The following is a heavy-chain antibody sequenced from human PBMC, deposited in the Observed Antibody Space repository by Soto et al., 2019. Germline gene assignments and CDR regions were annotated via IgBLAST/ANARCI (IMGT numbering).Heavy chain of an antibody. CDR2: ISWNSDKI. Sequence: LRLSCAASGFQFPEYAMHWVRQVPGKGMEWVSGISWNSDKIVYADSVKGRFTVSRDNAKNPLYLQMYSLRAADTAFYSCVKGKWCTSVSGYSYSWGCCGPGTRVAVSS. J-gene: IGHJ6*01. V-gene: IGHV3-9*01. CDR3: VKGKWCTSVSGYSYSWGC. D-gene: IGHD2-15*01. CDR1: GFQFPEYA.